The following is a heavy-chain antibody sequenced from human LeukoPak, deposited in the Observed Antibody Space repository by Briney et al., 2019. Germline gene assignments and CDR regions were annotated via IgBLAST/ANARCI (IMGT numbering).Heavy chain of an antibody. CDR3: AREMLAAVAAQS. CDR1: GFTFSSYG. CDR2: ISGSGGST. J-gene: IGHJ5*02. V-gene: IGHV3-23*01. Sequence: GGSLRLSCAASGFTFSSYGMSWVRQAPGKGLEWVPAISGSGGSTYYADSVKGRFTISRDNAKNSLYLQMNSLRAEDTAVYYCAREMLAAVAAQSWGQGTLVTVSS. D-gene: IGHD6-19*01.